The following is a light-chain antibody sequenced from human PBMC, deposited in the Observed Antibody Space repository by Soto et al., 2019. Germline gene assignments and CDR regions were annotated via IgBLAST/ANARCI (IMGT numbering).Light chain of an antibody. CDR1: SSDVGGYNY. V-gene: IGLV2-14*01. CDR2: DVS. CDR3: SSYTSSNTYV. Sequence: QSVLTQPASVSGSPGQSITISCTGSSSDVGGYNYVSWYQQHPGKAPKLLIYDVSNRPSGVSNRFSGSKSGNTASLTISGLLAEDEADYLCSSYTSSNTYVFGTGTKLTVL. J-gene: IGLJ1*01.